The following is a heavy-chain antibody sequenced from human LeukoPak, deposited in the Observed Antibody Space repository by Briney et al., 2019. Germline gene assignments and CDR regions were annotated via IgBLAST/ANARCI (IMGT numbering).Heavy chain of an antibody. V-gene: IGHV3-23*01. D-gene: IGHD3-10*01. J-gene: IGHJ4*02. CDR2: ITTTGGDT. Sequence: HPGGSLRLSCAASGFTFSSYGMNWVRQAPGKGLEWVSVITTTGGDTKYADSVKGRFTISRDNSKNTLYLQMNSLRAEDTAVYYCAKAKLLWFGETRYHFDYWGQGTLVTVSS. CDR3: AKAKLLWFGETRYHFDY. CDR1: GFTFSSYG.